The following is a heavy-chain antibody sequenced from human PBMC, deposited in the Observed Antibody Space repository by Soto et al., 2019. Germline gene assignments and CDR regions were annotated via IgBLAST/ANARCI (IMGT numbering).Heavy chain of an antibody. Sequence: LSLPCTVSGGSLSSYYWSWIRPPPGKGLEWIGYIYYSGSTNYNPSLKSRVTLSVDTSKNQFSLKLSSVTAADTAVYYCARVRPGGSGGSCYPGYFDYWGQGTLVTVSS. J-gene: IGHJ4*02. CDR1: GGSLSSYY. CDR2: IYYSGST. D-gene: IGHD2-15*01. V-gene: IGHV4-59*12. CDR3: ARVRPGGSGGSCYPGYFDY.